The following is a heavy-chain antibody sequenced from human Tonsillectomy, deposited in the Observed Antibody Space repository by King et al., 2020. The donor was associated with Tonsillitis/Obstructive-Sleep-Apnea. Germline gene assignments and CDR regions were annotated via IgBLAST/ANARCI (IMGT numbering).Heavy chain of an antibody. Sequence: VQLQQCGAGLLKPSETLSLTCAVYGGSFSGYYWSWIRQPPGKGLEWIGEINHSGSTNYNPSLKSRVTISVDTSKNQVSLKLSSVTAADTAVYYCARGAIYPYWGQGTLVTVSS. CDR1: GGSFSGYY. D-gene: IGHD3-3*01. V-gene: IGHV4-34*01. CDR3: ARGAIYPY. J-gene: IGHJ4*02. CDR2: INHSGST.